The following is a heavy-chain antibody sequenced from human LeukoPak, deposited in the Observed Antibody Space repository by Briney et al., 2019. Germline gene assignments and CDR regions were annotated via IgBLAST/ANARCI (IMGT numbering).Heavy chain of an antibody. CDR1: GFTFSSYA. CDR2: IYSGGST. J-gene: IGHJ6*02. Sequence: GGSLRLSCAASGFTFSSYAMSWVRQAPGKGLEWVSVIYSGGSTYYADSVKGRFTISRDSSKNTLFLQMNSLRAEDTAVYYCARDQSRYPYYYYGMDVWGQGTTVTVSS. CDR3: ARDQSRYPYYYYGMDV. V-gene: IGHV3-53*01. D-gene: IGHD3-9*01.